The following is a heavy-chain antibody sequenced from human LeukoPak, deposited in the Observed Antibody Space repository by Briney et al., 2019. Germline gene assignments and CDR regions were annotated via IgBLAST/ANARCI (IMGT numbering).Heavy chain of an antibody. D-gene: IGHD1-26*01. Sequence: SETLSLTCTVSGGSISSHLSWIRQPPGKGLEWIGYIYHSGGTNYNPSLKSRVTISVDTSKTQFSLKLSSVTAADTAVYFCATNRAGTYDRPFDIWGQGTMVTVSS. CDR2: IYHSGGT. J-gene: IGHJ3*02. CDR3: ATNRAGTYDRPFDI. V-gene: IGHV4-59*08. CDR1: GGSISSH.